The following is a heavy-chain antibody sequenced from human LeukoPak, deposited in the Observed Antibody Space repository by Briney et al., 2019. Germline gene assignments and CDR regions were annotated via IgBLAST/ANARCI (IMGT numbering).Heavy chain of an antibody. CDR1: GFSFTSYW. D-gene: IGHD3-16*01. J-gene: IGHJ2*01. CDR3: ARRLGRTAPNWYFDF. V-gene: IGHV5-51*01. CDR2: IYPGDSDT. Sequence: GEPLKVSCKGSGFSFTSYWIGWVRQRPGKGLELMGIIYPGDSDTRYSPSFQGQVTISADKSISTAYMQWSSLKAYDTAMYYCARRLGRTAPNWYFDFWGRGKLVTVSS.